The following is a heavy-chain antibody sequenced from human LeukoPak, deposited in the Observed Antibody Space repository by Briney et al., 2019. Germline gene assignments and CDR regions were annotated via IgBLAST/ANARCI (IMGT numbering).Heavy chain of an antibody. Sequence: ASVKVSCKASGFTFTGYYIHWVRQAPGQGLEWMGWINPYSGATNYVQKDQGRVTMTTGTSSNTAYMDLSSLRSDDTAMYYCARDGARSSTSCQNFDYWGQGTPVTVSS. CDR3: ARDGARSSTSCQNFDY. CDR1: GFTFTGYY. J-gene: IGHJ4*02. CDR2: INPYSGAT. D-gene: IGHD2-2*01. V-gene: IGHV1-2*02.